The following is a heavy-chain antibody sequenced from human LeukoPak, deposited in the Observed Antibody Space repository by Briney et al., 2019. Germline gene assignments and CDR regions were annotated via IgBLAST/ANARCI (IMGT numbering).Heavy chain of an antibody. CDR3: AKAPYYDFWSGYLNY. CDR1: GFTFSDYY. D-gene: IGHD3-3*01. CDR2: ISSSGSTI. V-gene: IGHV3-11*01. J-gene: IGHJ4*02. Sequence: PGGSLRLSCAASGFTFSDYYMSWIRQAPGKGLEWVSYISSSGSTIYYADSVKGRFTISRDNAKNSLYLQMNSLRAQDTAVYYCAKAPYYDFWSGYLNYWGQGTLVTVSS.